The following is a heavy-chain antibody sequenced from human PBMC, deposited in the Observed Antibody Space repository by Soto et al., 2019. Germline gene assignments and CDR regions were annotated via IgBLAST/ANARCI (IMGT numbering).Heavy chain of an antibody. CDR1: GFTFGNYV. CDR3: AKGPDSWSAFYTDRLPVE. J-gene: IGHJ4*02. Sequence: QVHLVESGGGVVQPGRSLRLSCAASGFTFGNYVMHWVRQAPGKGLEWVAVISYDGTSKDYADSVKGRFTISRDNSMTTLYLQVSSLRVEDTAVYYCAKGPDSWSAFYTDRLPVEWGQGTLVTVSS. D-gene: IGHD3-3*01. V-gene: IGHV3-30*18. CDR2: ISYDGTSK.